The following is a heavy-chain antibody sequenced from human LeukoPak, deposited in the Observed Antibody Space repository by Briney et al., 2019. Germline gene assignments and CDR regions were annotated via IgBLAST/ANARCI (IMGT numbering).Heavy chain of an antibody. CDR2: IGGGGPTT. V-gene: IGHV3-23*01. J-gene: IGHJ4*02. CDR3: SRGFLGGTDQYFDS. D-gene: IGHD6-19*01. CDR1: GFTFSTYA. Sequence: PGGSLRLSCAASGFTFSTYAMNWVRQAPAKGLGGVWHIGGGGPTTDYADSGKDRFTISRDNSQKTTYLQMKKLEAEDPAVNFLSRGFLGGTDQYFDSWGQGTLVTVSS.